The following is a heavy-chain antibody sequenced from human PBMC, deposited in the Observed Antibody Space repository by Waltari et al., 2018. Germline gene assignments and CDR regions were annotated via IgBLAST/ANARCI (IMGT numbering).Heavy chain of an antibody. CDR2: SSGSGTSL. D-gene: IGHD4-4*01. Sequence: QVQLVESGGGLVKPGGSLRLSCAASGFRLVDYMGWIRQAPSKGVEWFAYSSGSGTSLYHADSVKGRFTVSRDNAKNSLYLQMNNLRAEDTAVYYCARDYSNKGMDVWGQGTTVTVSS. V-gene: IGHV3-11*01. CDR3: ARDYSNKGMDV. J-gene: IGHJ6*02. CDR1: GFRLVDY.